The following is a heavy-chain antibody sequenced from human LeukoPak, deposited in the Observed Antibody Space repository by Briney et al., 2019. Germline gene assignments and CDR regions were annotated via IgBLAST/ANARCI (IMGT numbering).Heavy chain of an antibody. V-gene: IGHV3-66*02. CDR3: ARGSSLAAVARGFDY. CDR1: GFTVSSNY. Sequence: GGSLRLSCAASGFTVSSNYMGWVRQAPGKGLDWVSVIYSGGSAYYADSVKGRFTISRDSSKNILHLQMNSLTAEDTAVYYCARGSSLAAVARGFDYRGQGTLVTVSS. D-gene: IGHD6-19*01. J-gene: IGHJ4*02. CDR2: IYSGGSA.